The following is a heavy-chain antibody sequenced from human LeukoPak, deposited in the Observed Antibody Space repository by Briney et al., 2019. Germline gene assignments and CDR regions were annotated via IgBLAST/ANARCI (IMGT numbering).Heavy chain of an antibody. CDR2: IYYSGST. V-gene: IGHV4-59*01. Sequence: QVQLQESGPGLLKPSEALSLTCTVSGGSISTYYWSWIRQPPGKGLEWIGYIYYSGSTNYNPSLKSRVTISVDTSKNQFSLKLSSVTAADTAVYYCARDPYGVPGYFDYWGQGTPVTVSS. CDR3: ARDPYGVPGYFDY. J-gene: IGHJ4*02. D-gene: IGHD4-17*01. CDR1: GGSISTYY.